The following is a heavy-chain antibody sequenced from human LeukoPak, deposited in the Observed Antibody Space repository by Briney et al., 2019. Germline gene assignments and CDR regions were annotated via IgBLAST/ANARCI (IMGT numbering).Heavy chain of an antibody. J-gene: IGHJ4*02. CDR2: ITSSGSTM. V-gene: IGHV3-11*01. Sequence: PGGSLSLSCAASGVTFSGYYMSWIRQAPGMGLECVSYITSSGSTMYYADSVKGRFTISRDNVKNSLYLQMNSLRADDTAVYYCARHRGDCSGGSCCPYYFDYWGQGTLVTVSS. D-gene: IGHD2-15*01. CDR1: GVTFSGYY. CDR3: ARHRGDCSGGSCCPYYFDY.